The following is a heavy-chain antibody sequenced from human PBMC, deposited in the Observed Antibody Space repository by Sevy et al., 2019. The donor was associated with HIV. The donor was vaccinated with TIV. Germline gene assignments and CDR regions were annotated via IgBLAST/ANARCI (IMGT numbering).Heavy chain of an antibody. V-gene: IGHV3-21*01. D-gene: IGHD3-10*01. Sequence: GGSLRLSCAASGFTFSTYTMNWVRQAPGKGLQWVSSISSSSNYIYYADSVKGRFTISRDNAKNSLYIQMNSLRAEDTAVYYCARPYGSGSWEAFDIWGQWTMVTDSS. CDR1: GFTFSTYT. J-gene: IGHJ3*02. CDR2: ISSSSNYI. CDR3: ARPYGSGSWEAFDI.